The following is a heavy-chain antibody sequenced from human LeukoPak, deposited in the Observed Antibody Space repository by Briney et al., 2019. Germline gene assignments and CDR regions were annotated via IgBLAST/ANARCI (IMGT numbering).Heavy chain of an antibody. V-gene: IGHV3-30*14. CDR3: ARHLSGDDI. CDR1: GFTFSSYA. D-gene: IGHD4-17*01. Sequence: GRSLRLSCAASGFTFSSYAMHWVRQAPGKGLEWVAVISYDGSNKYYADSVKGRFTISRDISKNTLFLQMNSLRAEDTAVYYCARHLSGDDIWGQGTMVTVSS. J-gene: IGHJ3*02. CDR2: ISYDGSNK.